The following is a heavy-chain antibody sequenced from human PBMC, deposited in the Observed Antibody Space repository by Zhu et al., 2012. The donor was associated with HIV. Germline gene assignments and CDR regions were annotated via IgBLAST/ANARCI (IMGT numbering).Heavy chain of an antibody. CDR1: GYFISSGYY. V-gene: IGHV4-38-2*02. J-gene: IGHJ3*02. CDR2: IYHSGST. Sequence: QVQLQESGPGLVKPSETLSLTCTVSGYFISSGYYWGWIRQPPGKGLEWIGNIYHSGSTYYNSSLKSRVTISVDTSKNQFSLKLSSVTAADTAVYYCARVLGGDALDIWGQGDNGHRLF. CDR3: ARVLGGDALDI. D-gene: IGHD3-16*01.